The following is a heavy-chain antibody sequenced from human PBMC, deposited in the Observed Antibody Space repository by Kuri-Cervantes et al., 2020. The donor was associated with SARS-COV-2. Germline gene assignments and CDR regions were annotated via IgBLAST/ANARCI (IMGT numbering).Heavy chain of an antibody. V-gene: IGHV1-18*01. Sequence: ASVKVSCKASGYTFTSYAMHWVRQAPGQRLEWMGWISAYNGNTNYAQKPPGRVTMTTDTSTSTAYMELRSLRSDDTAVYYCARDPDMITFGGVMAWGQGTLVTVSS. CDR1: GYTFTSYA. D-gene: IGHD3-16*01. CDR3: ARDPDMITFGGVMA. CDR2: ISAYNGNT. J-gene: IGHJ5*02.